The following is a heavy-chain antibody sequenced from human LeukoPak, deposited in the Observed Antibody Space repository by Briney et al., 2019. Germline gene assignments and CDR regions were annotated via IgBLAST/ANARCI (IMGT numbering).Heavy chain of an antibody. CDR1: GFTFSSYS. J-gene: IGHJ4*02. CDR2: ISSSSTTI. D-gene: IGHD3-10*01. CDR3: AREGFGY. Sequence: GGSLRLSCAASGFTFSSYSMMWVRQAPGKGLEWVSYISSSSTTIHYADSVKGRFTISRDNAKNSVYLQMNSLRAEDTAVYYCAREGFGYWGQGTLVTVSS. V-gene: IGHV3-48*01.